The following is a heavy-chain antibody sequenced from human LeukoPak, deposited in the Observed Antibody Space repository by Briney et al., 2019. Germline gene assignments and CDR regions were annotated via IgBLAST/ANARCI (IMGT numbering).Heavy chain of an antibody. CDR1: GFTFSSYS. V-gene: IGHV3-21*01. J-gene: IGHJ6*02. D-gene: IGHD2-2*01. Sequence: GGSLRLSCAASGFTFSSYSMNWVRQAPGKGLEWVSSISSSSSYIYYADSVKGRFTISRDNAKNSLYLQMNSLRAEDTAVYYCARPQPVNVVPAARYYYYGMDVWGQGTTVTVSS. CDR2: ISSSSSYI. CDR3: ARPQPVNVVPAARYYYYGMDV.